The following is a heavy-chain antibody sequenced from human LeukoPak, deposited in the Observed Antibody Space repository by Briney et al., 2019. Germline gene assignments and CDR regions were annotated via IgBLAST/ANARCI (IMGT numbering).Heavy chain of an antibody. CDR1: GGSISSHY. V-gene: IGHV4-59*11. D-gene: IGHD6-19*01. J-gene: IGHJ4*02. Sequence: SETLSLTCTVSGGSISSHYWSWIRQPPGKGLEWIGYIYYSGSTNYNPSLKSRVTISVDTSKNQFSLKLSSVIAADTAVYYCARGGSSGWSVGLPFDYWGQGTLVTVSS. CDR2: IYYSGST. CDR3: ARGGSSGWSVGLPFDY.